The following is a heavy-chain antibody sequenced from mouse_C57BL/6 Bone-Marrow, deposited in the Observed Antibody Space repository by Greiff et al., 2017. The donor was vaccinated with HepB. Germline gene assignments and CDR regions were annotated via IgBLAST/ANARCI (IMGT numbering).Heavy chain of an antibody. CDR3: ARRATVVAKGDYAMDY. CDR2: IYPRSGNT. V-gene: IGHV1-81*01. D-gene: IGHD1-1*01. Sequence: QVQLQQSGAELARPGASVKLSCKASGYTFTSYGISWVKQRTGQGLEWIGEIYPRSGNTYYNEKFKGKATLTADKSSSTAYVELRSLTSEDSAVYFCARRATVVAKGDYAMDYWGQGTSVTVSS. CDR1: GYTFTSYG. J-gene: IGHJ4*01.